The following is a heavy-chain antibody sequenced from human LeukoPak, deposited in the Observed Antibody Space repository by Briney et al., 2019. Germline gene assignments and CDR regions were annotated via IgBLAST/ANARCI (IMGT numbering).Heavy chain of an antibody. V-gene: IGHV4-39*01. CDR1: GDSITSSNYY. Sequence: SETLSLTCTVSGDSITSSNYYWGWIRQPPGKGLEWIGSIYYSGSTHYNPSLKSRLTISVDTSRNQFSLKLRTVTAADTAAYYCARNITIFGVIPRGAGWFDPWGQGTLVTVSS. D-gene: IGHD3-3*01. CDR2: IYYSGST. CDR3: ARNITIFGVIPRGAGWFDP. J-gene: IGHJ5*02.